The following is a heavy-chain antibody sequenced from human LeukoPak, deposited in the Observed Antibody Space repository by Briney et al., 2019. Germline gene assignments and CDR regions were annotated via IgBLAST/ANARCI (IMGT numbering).Heavy chain of an antibody. CDR1: GGSFSGYY. Sequence: TSETLSLTCAVYGGSFSGYYWSWIRQPPGKGLEWIGEINHSGSTNYNPSLKSRVTISVDTSKNQFSLRLSSVTAADTAVYYCASMARGVIGYYGMDVWGQGTTVTVSS. D-gene: IGHD3-10*01. CDR2: INHSGST. V-gene: IGHV4-34*01. CDR3: ASMARGVIGYYGMDV. J-gene: IGHJ6*02.